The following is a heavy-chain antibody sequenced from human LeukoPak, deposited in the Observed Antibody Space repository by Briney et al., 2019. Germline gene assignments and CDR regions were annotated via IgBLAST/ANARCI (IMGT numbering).Heavy chain of an antibody. CDR1: GFACSSYA. D-gene: IGHD4-11*01. CDR2: ISGTGGTT. J-gene: IGHJ4*02. CDR3: AKELYGDYRVDY. Sequence: LTLSGAASGFACSSYAVNWVPQAPGKGLEWVSTISGTGGTTYYADSVKGRFTISRDNSKNTLYLQMNSLRAEDTAVYFCAKELYGDYRVDYWGQGTLVTVSS. V-gene: IGHV3-23*01.